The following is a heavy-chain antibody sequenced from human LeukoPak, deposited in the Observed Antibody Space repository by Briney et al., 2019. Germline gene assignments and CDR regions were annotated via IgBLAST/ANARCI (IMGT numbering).Heavy chain of an antibody. D-gene: IGHD3-16*01. CDR2: ISAYNGNT. Sequence: ASVKVSCKTSGYTFTSYAISWVRQAPGQGLEWMGWISAYNGNTDDAQKFQGRVTMTTDPSTSTASMELRSLRSDDPAVYYCARRNYDHIWGNYGSLYSFDYWGQGTLVTVSS. CDR1: GYTFTSYA. CDR3: ARRNYDHIWGNYGSLYSFDY. V-gene: IGHV1-18*01. J-gene: IGHJ4*02.